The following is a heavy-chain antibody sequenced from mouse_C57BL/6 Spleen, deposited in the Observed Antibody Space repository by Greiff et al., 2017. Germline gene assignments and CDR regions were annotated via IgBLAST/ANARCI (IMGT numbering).Heavy chain of an antibody. CDR1: GFTFSSYT. J-gene: IGHJ1*03. V-gene: IGHV5-9*01. CDR2: ISGGGGNT. D-gene: IGHD2-4*01. Sequence: DVKLVESGGGLVKPGGSLKLSCAASGFTFSSYTMSWVRQTPEKRLEWVATISGGGGNTYYPDSVKGRFTISRDNAKNTLYLQMSSLRSEDTALYYCARRDYDYGWYFDVWGTGTTVTVSS. CDR3: ARRDYDYGWYFDV.